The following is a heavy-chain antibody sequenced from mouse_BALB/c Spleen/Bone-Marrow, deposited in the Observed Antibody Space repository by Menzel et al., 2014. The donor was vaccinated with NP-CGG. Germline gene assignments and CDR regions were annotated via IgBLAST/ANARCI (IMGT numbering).Heavy chain of an antibody. J-gene: IGHJ4*01. Sequence: EVQLQQSGGGLVQPGGSLKLSCAASGFDFSRYWMSWVRQAPGKGLEWIGEINPDSSTINYTPSLKDKSIISRDNAKNTLYLQMSKVRSEDTALYYCARLGYYGYVDYWGQGTSVTVSS. CDR1: GFDFSRYW. D-gene: IGHD2-2*01. CDR3: ARLGYYGYVDY. V-gene: IGHV4-1*02. CDR2: INPDSSTI.